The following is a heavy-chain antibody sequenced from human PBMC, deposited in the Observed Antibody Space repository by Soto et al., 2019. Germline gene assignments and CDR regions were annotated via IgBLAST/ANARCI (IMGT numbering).Heavy chain of an antibody. J-gene: IGHJ4*02. Sequence: SVKVSCKASGGTFISYAISWVRQAPGQGLEWMGGIIPIFGTANYAQKFQGRVTITADESTSTAYMELSSLRSEDTAVYYCARVGVGAGYSSGWYLDYWGKGTLVTVFS. CDR1: GGTFISYA. D-gene: IGHD6-19*01. CDR3: ARVGVGAGYSSGWYLDY. CDR2: IIPIFGTA. V-gene: IGHV1-69*13.